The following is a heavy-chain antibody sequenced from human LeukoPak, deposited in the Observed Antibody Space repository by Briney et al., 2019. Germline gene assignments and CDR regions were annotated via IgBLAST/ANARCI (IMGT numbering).Heavy chain of an antibody. Sequence: KPGGSLRLSCAASGFTFSSYSMNWVRQAPGKGLEWVSSISSSSSYRYYADSVKGRLTISRDNAKNSLYLQMKSLRHEDTAMYYCARDIHHRVAAEPNFDYWGQGTLVTVSS. CDR3: ARDIHHRVAAEPNFDY. CDR1: GFTFSSYS. J-gene: IGHJ4*02. D-gene: IGHD2-2*01. V-gene: IGHV3-21*01. CDR2: ISSSSSYR.